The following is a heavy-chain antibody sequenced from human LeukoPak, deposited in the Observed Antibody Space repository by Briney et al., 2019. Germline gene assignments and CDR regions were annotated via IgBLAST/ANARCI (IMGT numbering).Heavy chain of an antibody. Sequence: GGSLRLSCAASGFTFSSYGMHWVRQAPGKGLEWVALIWYDGSNKYYTDSVKGRLTISRDNSKNTLYLQMNSLRAEDTAVYYCARDFEGYFVLFNWGQGTLVTVSS. D-gene: IGHD2-8*01. CDR1: GFTFSSYG. V-gene: IGHV3-33*01. CDR2: IWYDGSNK. J-gene: IGHJ4*02. CDR3: ARDFEGYFVLFN.